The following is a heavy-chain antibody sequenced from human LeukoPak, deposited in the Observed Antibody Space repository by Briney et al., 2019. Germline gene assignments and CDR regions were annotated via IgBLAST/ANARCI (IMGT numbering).Heavy chain of an antibody. D-gene: IGHD5-24*01. J-gene: IGHJ4*02. Sequence: GGSLRLSCAASAFTFSSYSMNWVRQAPGKGLEWVSSISSSSSYIYYADSVKGRFTISRDNAKNSLYLQMNSLRAEDTAVYYCARDSRDGYNLDYWGQGTLVTVSS. V-gene: IGHV3-21*01. CDR2: ISSSSSYI. CDR3: ARDSRDGYNLDY. CDR1: AFTFSSYS.